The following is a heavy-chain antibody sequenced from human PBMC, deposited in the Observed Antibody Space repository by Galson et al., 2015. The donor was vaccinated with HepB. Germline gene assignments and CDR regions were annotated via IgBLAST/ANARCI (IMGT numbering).Heavy chain of an antibody. J-gene: IGHJ5*02. V-gene: IGHV3-21*01. Sequence: SLRLSCAASGFAFSTYYMTWVRQAPGKGLEWVSSISRSSTYKYYADSLKGRFTISRDNGKNSLFLHMSSLRAEDTAVYYCAALGVAYNWFDPWGQGTLVTVSS. CDR3: AALGVAYNWFDP. D-gene: IGHD3-10*01. CDR2: ISRSSTYK. CDR1: GFAFSTYY.